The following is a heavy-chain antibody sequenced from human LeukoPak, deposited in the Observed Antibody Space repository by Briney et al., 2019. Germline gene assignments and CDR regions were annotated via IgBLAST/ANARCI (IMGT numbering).Heavy chain of an antibody. D-gene: IGHD6-19*01. Sequence: ASVKVSCKASGGNFSSYGISWVRQAPGQGLEWMGGIIPIFDTASYAQKFHGRVTITADKSTSTAYMELSSLRSEDTAVYHCAIRGSSGWYAPTSWGQGTLVTVSS. CDR2: IIPIFDTA. CDR3: AIRGSSGWYAPTS. J-gene: IGHJ5*02. CDR1: GGNFSSYG. V-gene: IGHV1-69*06.